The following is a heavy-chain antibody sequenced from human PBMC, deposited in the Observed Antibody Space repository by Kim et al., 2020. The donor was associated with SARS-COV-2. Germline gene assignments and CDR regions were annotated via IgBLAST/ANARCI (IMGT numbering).Heavy chain of an antibody. J-gene: IGHJ6*02. CDR3: ARDRASPGNYDRYGYYYYYGMDV. V-gene: IGHV3-33*01. D-gene: IGHD1-7*01. Sequence: GGSLRLSCAASGFTFSSYGMHWVRQAPGKGLEWVAVIWYDGSNKYYADSVKGRFTISRDNSKNTLYLQMNSLRAEDTAVYYCARDRASPGNYDRYGYYYYYGMDVWGQGTTVTVSS. CDR1: GFTFSSYG. CDR2: IWYDGSNK.